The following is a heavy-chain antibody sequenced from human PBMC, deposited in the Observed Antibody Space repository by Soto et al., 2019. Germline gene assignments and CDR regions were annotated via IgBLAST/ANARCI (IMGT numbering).Heavy chain of an antibody. CDR3: ARSDTAMVTFDY. J-gene: IGHJ4*02. Sequence: TSETLSLTCTVSGGSISSYYWSWIRQPPGKGLEWIAYIYYSGSTNYNPSLKSRVTISVDTSKNQFSLKLSSVTAADTAVYYCARSDTAMVTFDYWGQGTLVTVPQ. D-gene: IGHD5-18*01. CDR2: IYYSGST. V-gene: IGHV4-59*01. CDR1: GGSISSYY.